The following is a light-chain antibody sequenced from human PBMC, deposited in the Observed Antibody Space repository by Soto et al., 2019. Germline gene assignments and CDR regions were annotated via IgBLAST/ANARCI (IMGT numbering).Light chain of an antibody. CDR3: QQYGSSPPRT. CDR2: GAS. J-gene: IGKJ1*01. Sequence: EIVLTQSPGILSLSPGERSTVSCRASQSVSNDFLAWYQQKPGQAPRLLICGASTRATDVPDRFSGSGSGADFTLTISRLEPEDFAVYYCQQYGSSPPRTFGQGTKVDIK. V-gene: IGKV3-20*01. CDR1: QSVSNDF.